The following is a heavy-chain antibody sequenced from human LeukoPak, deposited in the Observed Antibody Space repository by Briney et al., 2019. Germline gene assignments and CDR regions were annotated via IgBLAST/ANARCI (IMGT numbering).Heavy chain of an antibody. CDR1: GGSISSHY. D-gene: IGHD2-2*01. CDR2: IYYSGGT. CDR3: ARRYCSSTSCHRYYFDY. Sequence: SETLSLTCTVSGGSISSHYWSWIRQPPGKGLEWIGYIYYSGGTNYNPSLKSRVTISVDTSKNQFSLKLSSVTAADTAVYYCARRYCSSTSCHRYYFDYWGQGTLVTVSS. V-gene: IGHV4-59*11. J-gene: IGHJ4*02.